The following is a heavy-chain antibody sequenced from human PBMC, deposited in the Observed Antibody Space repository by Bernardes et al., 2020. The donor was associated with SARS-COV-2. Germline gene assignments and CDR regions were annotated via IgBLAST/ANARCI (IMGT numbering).Heavy chain of an antibody. CDR3: VRDTLTGYGMAV. CDR2: IFYTGRT. Sequence: SETLSLTCTVSGGSINDSYWSWVRQPPGTGLAWIGYIFYTGRTHYNPSLKSRVAISIDTSQNQFSLKLNSVTAADSAVYYCVRDTLTGYGMAVLATGTTV. V-gene: IGHV4-59*01. CDR1: GGSINDSY. J-gene: IGHJ6*04.